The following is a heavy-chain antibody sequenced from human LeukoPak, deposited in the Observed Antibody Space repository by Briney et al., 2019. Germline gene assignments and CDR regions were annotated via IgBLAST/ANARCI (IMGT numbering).Heavy chain of an antibody. CDR2: ISSSSSTI. J-gene: IGHJ4*02. Sequence: GGSLRLSCAASGFTFSSYSMNWVRQAPGKGLEWVSYISSSSSTIYYADSVKGRFTISRDNAKNSLYLQMNSLRAEDTAVYYCARDPASIAAAEGDYWGQGTLVTVSS. CDR3: ARDPASIAAAEGDY. V-gene: IGHV3-48*01. D-gene: IGHD6-13*01. CDR1: GFTFSSYS.